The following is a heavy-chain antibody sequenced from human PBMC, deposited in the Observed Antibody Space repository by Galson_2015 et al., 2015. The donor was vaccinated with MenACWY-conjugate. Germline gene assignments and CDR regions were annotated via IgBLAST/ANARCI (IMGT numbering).Heavy chain of an antibody. CDR2: ISESGSA. CDR3: AGGAGGYNPLLY. J-gene: IGHJ4*02. V-gene: IGHV4-59*11. Sequence: SETLSLTCTVSGGSISSHYWSWVRQPPGGGLEWIGYISESGSANYNPSLKSRISISVDTSKNQFSLKLSSVTAADTAVYYCAGGAGGYNPLLYWGQGTLVTVSS. D-gene: IGHD5-24*01. CDR1: GGSISSHY.